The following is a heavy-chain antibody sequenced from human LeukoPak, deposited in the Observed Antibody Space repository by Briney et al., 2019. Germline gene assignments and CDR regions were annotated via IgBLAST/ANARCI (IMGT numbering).Heavy chain of an antibody. CDR2: INHSGST. V-gene: IGHV4-34*01. D-gene: IGHD3-10*01. CDR3: ARDRAMVRGVIKRDY. J-gene: IGHJ4*02. CDR1: GGSFSGYY. Sequence: SETLSLTCAVYGGSFSGYYWSWIRQPPGKGLEWIGEINHSGSTNYNPSLKSRVTISVDTSKNQFSLKLSSVTAADTAVYYCARDRAMVRGVIKRDYWGQGNLVTVSS.